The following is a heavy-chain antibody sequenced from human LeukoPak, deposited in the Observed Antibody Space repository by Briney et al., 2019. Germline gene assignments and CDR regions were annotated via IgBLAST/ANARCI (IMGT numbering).Heavy chain of an antibody. CDR1: GGTFYSYA. CDR3: ARTENDYYYYMDV. Sequence: GASVTVSCKASGGTFYSYAISWVRQAPGQGLEWMGGIIPIFGTANYAQKFQGRVTITTDESTSTAYMELSSLRSEDTAVYYCARTENDYYYYMDVWGKGTTVTVSS. J-gene: IGHJ6*03. CDR2: IIPIFGTA. V-gene: IGHV1-69*05.